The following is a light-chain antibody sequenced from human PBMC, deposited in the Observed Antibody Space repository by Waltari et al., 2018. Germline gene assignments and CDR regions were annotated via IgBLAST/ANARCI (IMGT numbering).Light chain of an antibody. CDR1: SANVGSNP. CDR2: NNS. J-gene: IGLJ1*01. CDR3: AAWDDSLSGYV. Sequence: QSVLTQPPSASGTPGQRVPISCSGSSANVGSNPVTWYQQLPGTAPKLLINNNSQRPSGVPDRFSGSKSGTSASLAISGLLSDDEAEYYCAAWDDSLSGYVFGTGTNVSVL. V-gene: IGLV1-44*01.